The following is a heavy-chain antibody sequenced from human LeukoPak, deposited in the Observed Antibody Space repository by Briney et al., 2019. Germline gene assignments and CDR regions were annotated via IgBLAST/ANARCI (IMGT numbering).Heavy chain of an antibody. CDR2: FSGSGVGT. Sequence: GGSLRLSCAAPGFTFSSYAMSWVRQAPGKGLEWVSGFSGSGVGTYYADSVRGRFTISRDNSKSTLSLQMNSLRAEDTAIYYCATYRQVLLPFESWGQGTLVTVSS. D-gene: IGHD2-8*02. CDR3: ATYRQVLLPFES. J-gene: IGHJ4*02. V-gene: IGHV3-23*01. CDR1: GFTFSSYA.